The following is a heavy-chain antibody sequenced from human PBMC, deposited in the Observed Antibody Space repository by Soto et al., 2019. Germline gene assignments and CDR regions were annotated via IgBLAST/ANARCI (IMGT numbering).Heavy chain of an antibody. Sequence: QVQLVQSGAEVKKPGASVKVSCKASGYTFTSYYMHWVRQAPGQGLEWMGIINPSGGSTSYAQKLQGSVTMTRDTSTSTVYMELSSLRSEDTAVYYCARSTVTRHFDYWGQGTLVTVSS. CDR3: ARSTVTRHFDY. J-gene: IGHJ4*02. V-gene: IGHV1-46*03. CDR1: GYTFTSYY. D-gene: IGHD4-17*01. CDR2: INPSGGST.